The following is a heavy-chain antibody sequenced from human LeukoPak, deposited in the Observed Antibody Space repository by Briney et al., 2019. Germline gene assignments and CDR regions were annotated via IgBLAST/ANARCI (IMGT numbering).Heavy chain of an antibody. J-gene: IGHJ4*02. V-gene: IGHV3-53*01. D-gene: IGHD5-24*01. CDR3: ARVEMGTIMNF. CDR2: IYSGGDV. CDR1: GFTVSSNY. Sequence: GGSLRLSCAASGFTVSSNYMSWVRQAPGKGLEWVSLIYSGGDVYYADSVKGRFIISRDNSKNTLYLQMNSLRAEDTAIYYCARVEMGTIMNFWGQGTLVTVSS.